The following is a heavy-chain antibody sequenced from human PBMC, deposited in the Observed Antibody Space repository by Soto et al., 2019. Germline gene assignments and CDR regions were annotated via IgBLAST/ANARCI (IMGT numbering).Heavy chain of an antibody. CDR1: GFTFSCYA. V-gene: IGHV3-23*01. Sequence: XGSLRLSCAASGFTFSCYAMSWVRQAPGKGLEWVSGLSGSGGTLYDAAVMGRCTTTSNDNKNTQYQQMNSLIAADETIYYYSKKNDYQCVSDSDRCTFDCWGQGTLVTVSS. D-gene: IGHD3-16*02. CDR3: SKKNDYQCVSDSDRCTFDC. CDR2: LSGSGGT. J-gene: IGHJ4*02.